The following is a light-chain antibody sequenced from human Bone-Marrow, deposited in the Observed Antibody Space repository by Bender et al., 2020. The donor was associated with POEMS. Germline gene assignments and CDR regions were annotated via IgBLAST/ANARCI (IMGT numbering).Light chain of an antibody. Sequence: QSALTQPASVAGSPGQSITISCTGSNSDVGNFYLVSWYQHHPGKAPKLLIFGGNERPSGSSDRFSASKSDNTASLTISGLQAEDDAVYYCASYTTGYTLVLFGGGTKLTVL. V-gene: IGLV2-14*02. J-gene: IGLJ2*01. CDR1: NSDVGNFYL. CDR3: ASYTTGYTLVL. CDR2: GGN.